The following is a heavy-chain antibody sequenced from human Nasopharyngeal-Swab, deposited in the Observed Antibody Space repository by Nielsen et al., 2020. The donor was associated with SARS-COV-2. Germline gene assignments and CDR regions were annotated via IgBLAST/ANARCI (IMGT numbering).Heavy chain of an antibody. J-gene: IGHJ3*02. CDR3: AKVISTYYYDSSGYYYVAPHDAFDI. CDR1: GFTFSSYA. V-gene: IGHV3-23*01. Sequence: GGSLRLSCAASGFTFSSYAMSWVRQAPGKGLEWVSAISGSGGSTYYADSVKGRFTISRDNSKHTLYLQMNSLRAEDTAVYYCAKVISTYYYDSSGYYYVAPHDAFDIWGQGTMVTVSS. CDR2: ISGSGGST. D-gene: IGHD3-22*01.